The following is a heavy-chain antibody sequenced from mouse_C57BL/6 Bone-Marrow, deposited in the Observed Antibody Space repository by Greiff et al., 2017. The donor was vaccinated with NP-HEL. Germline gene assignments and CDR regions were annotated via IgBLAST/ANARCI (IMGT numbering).Heavy chain of an antibody. CDR3: ARDDGYYGEFAY. CDR1: GFTFSDFY. V-gene: IGHV7-1*01. D-gene: IGHD2-3*01. J-gene: IGHJ3*01. Sequence: EVKVVESGGGLVQSGRSLRLSCATSGFTFSDFYMEWVRQAPGKGLEWIAASRNKANDYTTEYSASVKGRFIVSRDTSQSILYLQMNALRAEDTAIYYCARDDGYYGEFAYWGQGTLVTVSA. CDR2: SRNKANDYTT.